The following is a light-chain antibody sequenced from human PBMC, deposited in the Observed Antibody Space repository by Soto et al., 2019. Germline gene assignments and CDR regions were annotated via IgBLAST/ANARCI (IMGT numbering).Light chain of an antibody. V-gene: IGLV1-40*01. CDR3: QSYDSSLSASV. CDR2: VNS. J-gene: IGLJ2*01. Sequence: QSVLTQPPSVSGAPGPRVTITCTGSSSNIGAPYDVHWYQQLPGTAPKLLIYVNSNRPSGVPDRFSGSKSGTSASLAITGLQAEDEADYYCQSYDSSLSASVFGGGTKLTVL. CDR1: SSNIGAPYD.